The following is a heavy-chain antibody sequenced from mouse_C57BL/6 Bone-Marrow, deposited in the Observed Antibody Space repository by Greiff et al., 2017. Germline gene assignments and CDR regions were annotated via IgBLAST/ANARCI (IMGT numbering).Heavy chain of an antibody. Sequence: QVQLQQSGPELVKPGASVKISCKASGYAFSSSWMNWVKQRPGKGLEWIGRIYPGDGDTNYNGKFKGKATLTADKSSSTAYMQLSSLTSEDSAVYFCARDCPSSYYFDYWGQGTTLTVSS. J-gene: IGHJ2*01. V-gene: IGHV1-82*01. CDR2: IYPGDGDT. CDR3: ARDCPSSYYFDY. CDR1: GYAFSSSW.